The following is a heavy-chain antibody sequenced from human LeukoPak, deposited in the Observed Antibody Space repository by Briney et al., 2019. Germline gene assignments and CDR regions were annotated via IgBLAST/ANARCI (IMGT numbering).Heavy chain of an antibody. CDR3: ARDRVGSGWPRPYYFEV. V-gene: IGHV1-2*02. D-gene: IGHD6-19*01. CDR2: INPNTGAT. J-gene: IGHJ4*02. Sequence: ASVNVSCKASGYTLTLYYLHWVRQAPGQGLEWMGWINPNTGATHSAQKFQGRITMTRDSSISTANMDLSRLRSDDTAVYYCARDRVGSGWPRPYYFEVWGQGTLVTVSS. CDR1: GYTLTLYY.